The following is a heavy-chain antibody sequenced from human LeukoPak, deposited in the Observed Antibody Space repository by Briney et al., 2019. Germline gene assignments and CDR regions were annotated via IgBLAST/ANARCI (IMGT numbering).Heavy chain of an antibody. V-gene: IGHV1-2*02. CDR1: GYTFTGYY. CDR3: AKKYCSGGSCHEHP. J-gene: IGHJ5*02. D-gene: IGHD2-15*01. CDR2: INPNSGGT. Sequence: ASVKVSRKASGYTFTGYYMHWVRQAPGQGLEWMGWINPNSGGTNYAQKFQGRVTMTRDTSISTAYMELSRLRSDDTAVYYCAKKYCSGGSCHEHPWGQGTLVTVSS.